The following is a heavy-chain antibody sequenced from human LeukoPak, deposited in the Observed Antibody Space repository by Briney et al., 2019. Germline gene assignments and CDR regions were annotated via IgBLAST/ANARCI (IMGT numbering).Heavy chain of an antibody. D-gene: IGHD3-3*01. CDR2: IYTSGST. Sequence: PSETLSLTCTVSGGSISSYYWSWIRQPAGKGLEWIGRIYTSGSTNYNPSLKSRVTMSVDTSKNQFSLKLSSVTAADTAVYYCARGLRPEWGGTDAFDIWGQGTMVTVSS. J-gene: IGHJ3*02. CDR3: ARGLRPEWGGTDAFDI. V-gene: IGHV4-4*07. CDR1: GGSISSYY.